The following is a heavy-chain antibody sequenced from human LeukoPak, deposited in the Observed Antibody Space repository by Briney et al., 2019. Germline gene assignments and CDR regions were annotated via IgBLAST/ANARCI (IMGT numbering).Heavy chain of an antibody. CDR2: IKSKTDGGTA. CDR3: ATEADTAMALPKN. J-gene: IGHJ4*02. Sequence: PGGTLRLSCAASGFTFNNAWMSWVRLAPGKGLEWVGRIKSKTDGGTADYTAPVKGRFTISRDDSKNMVFLQMNSLKIADTALYFCATEADTAMALPKNWGQGTMVTVSS. V-gene: IGHV3-15*01. CDR1: GFTFNNAW. D-gene: IGHD5-18*01.